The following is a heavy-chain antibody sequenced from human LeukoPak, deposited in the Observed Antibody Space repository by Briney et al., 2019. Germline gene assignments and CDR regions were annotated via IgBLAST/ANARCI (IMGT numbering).Heavy chain of an antibody. CDR2: IKQDGSKK. Sequence: PGGSLRLSCAASDFSFGDYWMTWVRQAPGRGLAWVANIKQDGSKKYYGDSVKDRFTISRDNAKNLLYLQLNNLRGEDTAVYYCARVNPLLAPGTFDIWGQGTMVVVSS. CDR1: DFSFGDYW. CDR3: ARVNPLLAPGTFDI. J-gene: IGHJ3*02. V-gene: IGHV3-7*01. D-gene: IGHD6-13*01.